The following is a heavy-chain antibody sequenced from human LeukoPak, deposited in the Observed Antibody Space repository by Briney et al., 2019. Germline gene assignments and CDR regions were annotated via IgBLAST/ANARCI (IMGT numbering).Heavy chain of an antibody. J-gene: IGHJ6*02. D-gene: IGHD5-18*01. CDR2: IIPILGIA. CDR3: ASDVQAIYYYYGMDV. CDR1: GGTFTSYA. V-gene: IGHV1-69*04. Sequence: GASVKVSCKASGGTFTSYAISWVRPAPGQGLEWMGRIIPILGIANYAQKFQGRVTITADKSTSTAYMELSSLRSEDTAVYYCASDVQAIYYYYGMDVWGQGTTVTVSS.